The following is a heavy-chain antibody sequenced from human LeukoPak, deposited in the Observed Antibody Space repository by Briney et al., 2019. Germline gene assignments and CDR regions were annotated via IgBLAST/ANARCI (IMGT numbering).Heavy chain of an antibody. CDR3: AREGAAAGKYYFDY. CDR2: VNHSGST. Sequence: PSETLSLTCAVYGGSFSGYYWSWIRQPSGKGLEWIGEVNHSGSTNYNPSLKSRVTISVDTSKNQFSLKLSSVTAADTAMYYCAREGAAAGKYYFDYWGQGTLVTVSS. CDR1: GGSFSGYY. D-gene: IGHD6-13*01. V-gene: IGHV4-34*01. J-gene: IGHJ4*02.